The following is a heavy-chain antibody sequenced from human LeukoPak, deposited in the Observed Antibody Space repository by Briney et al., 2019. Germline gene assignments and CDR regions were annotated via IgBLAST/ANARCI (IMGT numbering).Heavy chain of an antibody. V-gene: IGHV1-46*01. CDR3: ARERRRWLQLEIYGMDV. J-gene: IGHJ6*02. D-gene: IGHD5-24*01. Sequence: ASVKVSCKASGYTFTSYYMHWVRQAPGQGLEWMGIINPSGGSTSYAQKFQGRVTMTRDTSTSTVYMELSSLRSEDTAVYYCARERRRWLQLEIYGMDVWGQGTTVIVSS. CDR2: INPSGGST. CDR1: GYTFTSYY.